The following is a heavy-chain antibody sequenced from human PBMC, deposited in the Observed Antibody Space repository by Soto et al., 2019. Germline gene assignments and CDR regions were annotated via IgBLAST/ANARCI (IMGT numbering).Heavy chain of an antibody. CDR1: GGSFSGYY. D-gene: IGHD2-15*01. Sequence: QVQLQQWGAGLVKPSETLSLTCAVYGGSFSGYYWSWIRQPPGKGLEWIGEINHGGSTHYSPSLKSRVTISVDTSNNQFSLKLRSVTAADTAVYYCARGGTGYCSGSSCYHFYYYGMDVWGQGTTVTVSS. CDR3: ARGGTGYCSGSSCYHFYYYGMDV. V-gene: IGHV4-34*01. J-gene: IGHJ6*02. CDR2: INHGGST.